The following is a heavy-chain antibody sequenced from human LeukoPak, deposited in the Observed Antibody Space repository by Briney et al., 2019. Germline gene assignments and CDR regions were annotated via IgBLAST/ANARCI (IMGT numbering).Heavy chain of an antibody. CDR1: GFAFDDYG. D-gene: IGHD3-3*01. CDR2: ISWNGGST. CDR3: ARIDTARFLEWSSFDS. V-gene: IGHV3-20*01. Sequence: PGGSLRLPCAASGFAFDDYGMSWVRQAPGKGLEWVSGISWNGGSTGYADSLKGRFTISRDNAKNSLYLQMNSLRAEDTALYHCARIDTARFLEWSSFDSWGQGTLVTVSS. J-gene: IGHJ5*01.